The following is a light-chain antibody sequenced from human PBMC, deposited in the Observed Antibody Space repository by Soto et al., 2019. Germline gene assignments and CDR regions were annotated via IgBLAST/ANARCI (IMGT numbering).Light chain of an antibody. Sequence: DIQMTQSPSTLSASVGDRVTITCRASQSMSSWLAWYQQKPGKAPKLLIYDASSLASGVPSRFSGSGYGTEFTFTIGSLHTDDFATYYCQQYNSYPWTVGQGTKMEIK. CDR2: DAS. V-gene: IGKV1-5*01. CDR3: QQYNSYPWT. J-gene: IGKJ1*01. CDR1: QSMSSW.